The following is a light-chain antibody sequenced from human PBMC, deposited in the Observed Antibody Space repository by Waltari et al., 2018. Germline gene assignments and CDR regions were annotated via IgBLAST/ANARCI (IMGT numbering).Light chain of an antibody. CDR1: TSNIGNEY. J-gene: IGLJ1*01. V-gene: IGLV1-51*01. Sequence: QSVLTQPPSVSATPGQKVTISCSGSTSNIGNEYVSWYQQLPRTPPKLLIYKNDNRPPGIPDRVSGSKSGTSATLGITGLQTGDEAHYYCGAWDSSVSAYVFGTGTEVTVL. CDR2: KND. CDR3: GAWDSSVSAYV.